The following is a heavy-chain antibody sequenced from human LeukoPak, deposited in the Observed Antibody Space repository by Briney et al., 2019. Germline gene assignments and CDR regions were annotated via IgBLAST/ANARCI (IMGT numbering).Heavy chain of an antibody. CDR2: INSDVSNT. CDR3: ARYSYGILVFDY. D-gene: IGHD3-16*01. V-gene: IGHV3-74*03. CDR1: GFSFSSNW. Sequence: GGSLRLSCAASGFSFSSNWMHWVRQAPGKGLVSVLRINSDVSNTEYADSVKGRFTISRDNAKNTLYLQMNSLRAEDTAVYYCARYSYGILVFDYGGRETVVSVSS. J-gene: IGHJ4*02.